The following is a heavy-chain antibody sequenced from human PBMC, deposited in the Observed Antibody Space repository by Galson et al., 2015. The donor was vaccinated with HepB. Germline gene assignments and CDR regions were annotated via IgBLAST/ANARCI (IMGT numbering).Heavy chain of an antibody. J-gene: IGHJ4*02. D-gene: IGHD6-6*01. V-gene: IGHV1-18*01. CDR1: GYTFTSYG. CDR2: ISAYNGNT. CDR3: ARKVGSYSSSSRTFDY. Sequence: SVKVSCKASGYTFTSYGISWVRQAPGQGLEWMGWISAYNGNTNYAQKLQGRVTMTTDTSTSTAYMELRSLRSDDTAVYYCARKVGSYSSSSRTFDYWGQGTLVTVSS.